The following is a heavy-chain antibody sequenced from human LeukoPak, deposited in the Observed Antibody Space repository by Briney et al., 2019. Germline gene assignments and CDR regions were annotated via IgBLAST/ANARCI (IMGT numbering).Heavy chain of an antibody. CDR2: ISGSGGNT. CDR1: GFTFSSYA. Sequence: GGSLRLSCAASGFTFSSYAMNWVRQAPGKGLEWVSAISGSGGNTYYADSVKGRFTISRDNSKNTLYLQMNSLRAEDTDVYYCAKGTMGRGFGYWGQGTLVTVSS. D-gene: IGHD3-10*01. V-gene: IGHV3-23*01. J-gene: IGHJ4*02. CDR3: AKGTMGRGFGY.